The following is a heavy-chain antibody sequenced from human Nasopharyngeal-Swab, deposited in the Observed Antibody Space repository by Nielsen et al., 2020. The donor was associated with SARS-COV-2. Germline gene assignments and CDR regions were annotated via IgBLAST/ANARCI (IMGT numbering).Heavy chain of an antibody. CDR2: IIPIFGTA. D-gene: IGHD1-26*01. V-gene: IGHV1-69*01. CDR3: ARDRVPLYSGSYSLYYYYYMDV. J-gene: IGHJ6*03. Sequence: PQAPGQGLVWLGGIIPIFGTANYAQKFQGRVTITADESTSTAYMELSSLRSEDTAVYYCARDRVPLYSGSYSLYYYYYMDVWGKGTTVTSP.